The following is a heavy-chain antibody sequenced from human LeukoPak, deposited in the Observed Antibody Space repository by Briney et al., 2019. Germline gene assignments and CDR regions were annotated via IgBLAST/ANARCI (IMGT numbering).Heavy chain of an antibody. CDR3: ARGVRFLEWYSRFDP. CDR2: IYYSGST. D-gene: IGHD3-3*01. V-gene: IGHV4-39*01. CDR1: GGSISSSSYY. J-gene: IGHJ5*02. Sequence: SETLSLTCTVSGGSISSSSYYWGWIRQPPGKGLEWIGSIYYSGSTYYNPSLKSRVTISVDTSKNQFSLKLSSVTAADTAVYYCARGVRFLEWYSRFDPWGQGTLVTVSS.